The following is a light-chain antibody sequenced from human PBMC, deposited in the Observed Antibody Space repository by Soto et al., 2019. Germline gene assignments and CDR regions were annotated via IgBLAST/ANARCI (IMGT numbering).Light chain of an antibody. Sequence: EIVMTQSPATLSVSPGERATLSCRASQSVSSNLAWYQQKPGQAPRLLMYDASTTATGIPARFSGSGSGTEFTLTISSLQSEDFAIYYCQQYDNWWTFGQGTKVEIK. V-gene: IGKV3-15*01. CDR2: DAS. J-gene: IGKJ1*01. CDR1: QSVSSN. CDR3: QQYDNWWT.